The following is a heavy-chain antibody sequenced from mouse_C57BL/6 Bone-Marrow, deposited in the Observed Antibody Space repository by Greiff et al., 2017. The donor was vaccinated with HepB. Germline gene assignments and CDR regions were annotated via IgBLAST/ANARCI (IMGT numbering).Heavy chain of an antibody. V-gene: IGHV1-26*01. J-gene: IGHJ3*01. CDR3: ARTLTGTAY. D-gene: IGHD4-1*01. CDR1: GYTFTDYY. CDR2: INPNNGGT. Sequence: EVQLQQSGPELVKPGASVKISCKASGYTFTDYYMNWVKQSHGKSLEWIGDINPNNGGTSYNQKFKGKATLTVDKSSSTAYMELRRLTSEDSAVYYCARTLTGTAYWGQGTLVTVAA.